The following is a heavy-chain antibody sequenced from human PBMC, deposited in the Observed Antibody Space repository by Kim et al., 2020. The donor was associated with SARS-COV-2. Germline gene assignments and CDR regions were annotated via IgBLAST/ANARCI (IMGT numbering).Heavy chain of an antibody. Sequence: SETLSLTCTVSGGSINSSTYYWGWIRQPPGKGLEWIGSIYYNGNTSYNPSLKSRVTISVDRCKNHFSLKVSSVTAADTAVYFCGRQYYYGMDVWGQGTT. CDR1: GGSINSSTYY. V-gene: IGHV4-39*02. CDR3: GRQYYYGMDV. CDR2: IYYNGNT. J-gene: IGHJ6*02.